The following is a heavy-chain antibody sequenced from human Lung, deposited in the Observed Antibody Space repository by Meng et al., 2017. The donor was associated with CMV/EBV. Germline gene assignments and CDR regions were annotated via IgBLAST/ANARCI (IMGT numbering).Heavy chain of an antibody. CDR1: GFTFSDHY. CDR3: VRVSSGSYPD. V-gene: IGHV3-72*01. J-gene: IGHJ4*02. D-gene: IGHD1-26*01. Sequence: SCVASGFTFSDHYMGWVRQAPGKGLEWVGRIRNKPNSYTTEYAASVKGRFTISRDDSKNSLYLQMNSLKTEDTAVYYCVRVSSGSYPDWGQGTLVTVSS. CDR2: IRNKPNSYTT.